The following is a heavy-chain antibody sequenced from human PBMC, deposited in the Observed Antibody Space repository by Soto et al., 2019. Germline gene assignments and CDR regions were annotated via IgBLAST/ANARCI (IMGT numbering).Heavy chain of an antibody. D-gene: IGHD3-22*01. CDR2: IDPSDSQT. V-gene: IGHV5-10-1*01. CDR3: ARQIYDSDTGPNFQYYFDS. J-gene: IGHJ4*02. CDR1: GYSFAGYW. Sequence: GESLKISCRGSGYSFAGYWITWVRQKPGKGLEWMGRIDPSDSQTYYSPSFRGHVTISATKSITTVFLQWSSLRASDTAMYYCARQIYDSDTGPNFQYYFDSWGQGTSVTVSS.